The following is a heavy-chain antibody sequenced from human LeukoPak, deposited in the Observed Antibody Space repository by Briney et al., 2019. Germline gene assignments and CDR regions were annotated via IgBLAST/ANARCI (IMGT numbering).Heavy chain of an antibody. CDR1: GFTFSSYE. V-gene: IGHV3-48*03. Sequence: GGSLRLSCAASGFTFSSYEMNWVRQAPGKGLEWVLYISGRGSTIYYADSVKGRFTISRDNAKNSLYLQMNSLRAEDTAVYYCARDPGSGYEEHFDYWGQGTLVTVSS. D-gene: IGHD5-12*01. J-gene: IGHJ4*02. CDR3: ARDPGSGYEEHFDY. CDR2: ISGRGSTI.